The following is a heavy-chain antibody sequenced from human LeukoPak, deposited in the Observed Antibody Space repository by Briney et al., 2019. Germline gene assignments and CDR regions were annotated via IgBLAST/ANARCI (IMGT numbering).Heavy chain of an antibody. CDR3: ARGLSADFWSSEMLGV. D-gene: IGHD3-3*01. J-gene: IGHJ6*04. V-gene: IGHV1-18*01. CDR1: GFSFTSYG. Sequence: TGGSLRLSCSASGFSFTSYGISWVRQAPGQGLEWMGWISAYNGNTNYAQKLQGRVTMTTDTSTSTAYMELRSLRSDDTAVYYCARGLSADFWSSEMLGVWGKGTTVTVSS. CDR2: ISAYNGNT.